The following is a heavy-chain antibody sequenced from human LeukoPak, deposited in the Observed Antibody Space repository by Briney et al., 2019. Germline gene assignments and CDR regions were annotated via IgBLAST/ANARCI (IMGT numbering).Heavy chain of an antibody. CDR3: ARDRTYYYDSSGSGNFQH. CDR1: GFTFSSYS. V-gene: IGHV3-48*04. Sequence: GGSLRLSCAASGFTFSSYSMNWVRQAPGKGLEWVSYISSSSSTIYYADSVKGRFTISRDNAKNSLYLQMNSLRAEDTAVYYCARDRTYYYDSSGSGNFQHWGQGTLVTVSS. J-gene: IGHJ1*01. D-gene: IGHD3-22*01. CDR2: ISSSSSTI.